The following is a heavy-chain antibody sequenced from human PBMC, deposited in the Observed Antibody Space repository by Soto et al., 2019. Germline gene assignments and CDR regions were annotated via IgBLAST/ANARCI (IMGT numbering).Heavy chain of an antibody. CDR2: ISYDGSNK. D-gene: IGHD5-18*01. CDR1: GFIFSSYA. CDR3: ARPGYSYGFYYYYYGMDV. V-gene: IGHV3-30-3*01. J-gene: IGHJ6*02. Sequence: GGSLRLSCAASGFIFSSYAMHWVRQAPGKGLEWVAVISYDGSNKNYADSVKGRFTISRDNSKNTLYLQMNSLRAEDTAVYYCARPGYSYGFYYYYYGMDVWGQGTTVTVSS.